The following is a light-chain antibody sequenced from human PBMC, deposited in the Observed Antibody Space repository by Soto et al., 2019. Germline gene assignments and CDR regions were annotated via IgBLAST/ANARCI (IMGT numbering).Light chain of an antibody. CDR1: QNIDMY. V-gene: IGKV1-39*01. J-gene: IGKJ1*01. Sequence: DIHMTQSPSSLSASVGDTVTITCRASQNIDMYLNWYQQKPGKAPRVLISGASNLQSGLPSRFSGSGSGTDFTLTISSLQPEDFASYFCQHTFNSPPWTFGQGTKVDIK. CDR3: QHTFNSPPWT. CDR2: GAS.